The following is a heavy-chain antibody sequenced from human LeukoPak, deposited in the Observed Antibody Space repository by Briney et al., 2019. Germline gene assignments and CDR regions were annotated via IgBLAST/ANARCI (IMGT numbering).Heavy chain of an antibody. J-gene: IGHJ3*02. CDR1: GGSISNYY. CDR2: IYSSGNT. V-gene: IGHV4-59*01. Sequence: SETLSLTCTVSGGSISNYYWSWIRQPPGKGLEWIGFIYSSGNTNYNPSLKSRVTISVDPSKNQFSLKLSSVTAADTAVYYCARDISALLGFAFDIWGQGTMVTVSS. D-gene: IGHD2-21*01. CDR3: ARDISALLGFAFDI.